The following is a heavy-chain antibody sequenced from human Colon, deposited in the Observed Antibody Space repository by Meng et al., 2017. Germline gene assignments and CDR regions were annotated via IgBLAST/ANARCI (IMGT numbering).Heavy chain of an antibody. Sequence: QVQMVQSGSEMKKPGASVRISCKTSGYSFTFFAMNWVRQAPGRGLEWMGWSITKTGHPTHDEDFTGRFVFSLDTSATTAYLEINSLRPDDTAVYYCAREGSDSYIDHWGQGTLVTVSS. J-gene: IGHJ4*02. CDR1: GYSFTFFA. CDR2: SITKTGHP. CDR3: AREGSDSYIDH. D-gene: IGHD1-26*01. V-gene: IGHV7-4-1*02.